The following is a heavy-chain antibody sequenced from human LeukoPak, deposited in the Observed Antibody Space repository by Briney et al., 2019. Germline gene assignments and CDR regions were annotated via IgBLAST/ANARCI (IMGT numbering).Heavy chain of an antibody. J-gene: IGHJ3*02. CDR1: GGSFSGYY. Sequence: SETLSLTCAVYGGSFSGYYWSWIRQPPGKGLEWIGEINHSGSTNYNPSLKSRVTISVDTSKNQFSLKLSSVTAADTAVYYCATMDAFDIWGQGTMVTVSS. V-gene: IGHV4-34*01. D-gene: IGHD1-1*01. CDR3: ATMDAFDI. CDR2: INHSGST.